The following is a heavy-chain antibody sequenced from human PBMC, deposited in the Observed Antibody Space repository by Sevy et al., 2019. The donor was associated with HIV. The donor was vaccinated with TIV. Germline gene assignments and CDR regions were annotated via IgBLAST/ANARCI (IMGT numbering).Heavy chain of an antibody. Sequence: SETLSLTCTVSGGSISSGDYYWSWIRQPPGRGLEWIGYIYYSGSTYYNPSLQSRVTISVDTSKNQFSLKLSSVTSADRAGYYCDSGKFGGFGELGENLFDPWGPGTLVTVSS. V-gene: IGHV4-30-4*01. D-gene: IGHD3-10*01. CDR1: GGSISSGDYY. CDR2: IYYSGST. CDR3: DSGKFGGFGELGENLFDP. J-gene: IGHJ5*02.